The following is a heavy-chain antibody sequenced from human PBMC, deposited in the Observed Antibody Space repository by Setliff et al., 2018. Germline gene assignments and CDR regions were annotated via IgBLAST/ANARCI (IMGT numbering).Heavy chain of an antibody. CDR2: IFYSGSA. Sequence: PSETLSLTCSVSGGSISPYYWIWIRQSPGKGLEWIGYIFYSGSARYNPSLESRVTMSVDTSKNQISLKLSSVTAADTAVYYCAREYYYARSRNFDYWGQGTLVTVSS. CDR1: GGSISPYY. D-gene: IGHD3-22*01. J-gene: IGHJ4*02. V-gene: IGHV4-59*12. CDR3: AREYYYARSRNFDY.